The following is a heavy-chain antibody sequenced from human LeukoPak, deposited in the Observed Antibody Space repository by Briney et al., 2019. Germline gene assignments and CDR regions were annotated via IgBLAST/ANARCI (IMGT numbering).Heavy chain of an antibody. D-gene: IGHD3-22*01. CDR2: IYYSGVT. CDR3: ARDAVDYESSVPDSGNWFDP. V-gene: IGHV4-31*03. Sequence: SETLSLTCTVSGGSISSGGYYWSWIRQLPGKGLEWIGYIYYSGVTYYTPSLKNRVTMSVDTSKNQFSLNLSSVTAADTAVYYCARDAVDYESSVPDSGNWFDPWGQGTLVTVSS. J-gene: IGHJ5*02. CDR1: GGSISSGGYY.